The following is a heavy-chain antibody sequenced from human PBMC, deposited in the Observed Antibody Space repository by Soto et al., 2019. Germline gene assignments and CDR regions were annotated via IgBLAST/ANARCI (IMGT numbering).Heavy chain of an antibody. CDR2: IYYSGST. CDR1: GGSISSSSYY. D-gene: IGHD3-10*01. V-gene: IGHV4-61*05. J-gene: IGHJ3*02. CDR3: ARVWGGAFDI. Sequence: SETLSLTCTVSGGSISSSSYYWGWIRQPPGKGLEWIGYIYYSGSTNYNPSLKSRVTISVDTSKNQFSLKLSSVTAADTAVYYCARVWGGAFDIWGQGTMVTVSS.